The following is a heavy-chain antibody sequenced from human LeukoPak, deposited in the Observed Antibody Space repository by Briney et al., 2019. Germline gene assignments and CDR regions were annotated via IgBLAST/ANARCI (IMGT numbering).Heavy chain of an antibody. Sequence: PGGSLRLSCAASGFTFSSYAMSWVRQAPGKGLEWDSAISGSGGSTYYADSVKGRFTISRDNSKNTLYLQMNSLRAEDTAVYYCAKTRTYYYDSSGYYAYWGQGTLVTVSS. CDR2: ISGSGGST. V-gene: IGHV3-23*01. CDR3: AKTRTYYYDSSGYYAY. D-gene: IGHD3-22*01. J-gene: IGHJ4*02. CDR1: GFTFSSYA.